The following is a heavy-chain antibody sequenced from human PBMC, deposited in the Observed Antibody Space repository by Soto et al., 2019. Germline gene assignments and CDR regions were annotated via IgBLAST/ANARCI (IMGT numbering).Heavy chain of an antibody. D-gene: IGHD2-2*01. CDR1: GGSFSGYY. CDR2: INHSGST. V-gene: IGHV4-34*01. J-gene: IGHJ5*02. CDR3: AGYCSSTSCYLRNWFDP. Sequence: SETLSLTCAVYGGSFSGYYWSWIRQPPGKGLEWIGEINHSGSTNYNPSLKSRVTISVDTSKNQFSLKLSSVTAADTAVYYCAGYCSSTSCYLRNWFDPWGQGTLVTVSS.